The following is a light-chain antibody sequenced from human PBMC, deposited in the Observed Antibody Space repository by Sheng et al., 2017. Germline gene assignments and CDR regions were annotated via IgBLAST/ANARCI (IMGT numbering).Light chain of an antibody. CDR2: VAS. J-gene: IGKJ2*01. CDR1: QNIDTY. Sequence: DIQMTQSPSSLSASVGDRVIITCRASQNIDTYLNWYQQKPGKAPKLLIYVASVLQTGVPSRFRGNGSGTDFTLTINSLQPEDFAIYHCQQSYSSRTFGQGTEVGDQT. V-gene: IGKV1-39*01. CDR3: QQSYSSRT.